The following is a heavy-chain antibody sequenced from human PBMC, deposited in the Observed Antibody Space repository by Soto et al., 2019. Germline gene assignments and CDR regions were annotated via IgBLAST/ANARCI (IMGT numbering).Heavy chain of an antibody. Sequence: QVQLVQSGAEEKKPGASVKVSCKASGYTFTSYAMHWVRQAPGQRLEWMGWINAGNGNTKYSQKFQGRVTITRDTPEXTXYXQLSSLRSEDTAVYYCARDRLWCGELRSGYYYGMDVWGQGTTVTVSS. CDR2: INAGNGNT. CDR3: ARDRLWCGELRSGYYYGMDV. J-gene: IGHJ6*02. D-gene: IGHD3-10*01. CDR1: GYTFTSYA. V-gene: IGHV1-3*05.